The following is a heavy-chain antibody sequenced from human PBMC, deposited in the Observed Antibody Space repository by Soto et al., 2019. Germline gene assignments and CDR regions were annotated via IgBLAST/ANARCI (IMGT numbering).Heavy chain of an antibody. D-gene: IGHD4-17*01. CDR3: ARDLVNGDYYYGMDV. V-gene: IGHV4-31*03. Sequence: QVQLQESGPGLVKPSQTLSFTCTVSGGSISSGGYYWSWIRQHPGKGLEWIGYIYYSGSTYYNPSLKSRVTISVDTSKNQFSLKLSSVTAADTAVYYCARDLVNGDYYYGMDVWGQGTTVTVSS. CDR2: IYYSGST. J-gene: IGHJ6*02. CDR1: GGSISSGGYY.